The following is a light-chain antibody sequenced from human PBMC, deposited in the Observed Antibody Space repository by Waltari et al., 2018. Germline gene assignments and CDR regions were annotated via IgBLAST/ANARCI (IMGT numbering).Light chain of an antibody. V-gene: IGKV1-12*01. CDR2: DAS. J-gene: IGKJ1*01. Sequence: DIQMTQSPSSVSASVGDRVTLTCRASQGISSRLAWYQQKPGKAPKLLSYDASSLHSGYPSRFSGSGSGTELTLTISSLQPEDFATYYCLQVDSFPRTFGQGTKVEVK. CDR3: LQVDSFPRT. CDR1: QGISSR.